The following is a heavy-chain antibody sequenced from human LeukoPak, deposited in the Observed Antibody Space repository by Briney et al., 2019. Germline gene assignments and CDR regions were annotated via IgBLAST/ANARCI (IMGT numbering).Heavy chain of an antibody. D-gene: IGHD6-13*01. Sequence: GRSLRLSCAASGFTFDDYAMHWVRQAPGKGLEWVSGIRWDRGTVGYADSVKGRFTISRDNAKNSLYLQMNSLRAEDTALYYCAKDGAAAAKDAFDIWGQGTMVTVSS. CDR3: AKDGAAAAKDAFDI. V-gene: IGHV3-9*01. CDR2: IRWDRGTV. J-gene: IGHJ3*02. CDR1: GFTFDDYA.